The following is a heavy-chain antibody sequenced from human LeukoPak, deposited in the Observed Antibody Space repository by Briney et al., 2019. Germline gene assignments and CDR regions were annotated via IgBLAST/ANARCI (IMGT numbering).Heavy chain of an antibody. J-gene: IGHJ4*02. CDR2: INPNRGDT. CDR1: GYTFIGYY. D-gene: IGHD6-19*01. Sequence: ASVKVSCKTSGYTFIGYYIHWVRHAPGQGLEWMGRINPNRGDTNYEQKFQGRVTLTRDTSNSTAYMELSSLRSDDTAVYYCGREGGAVAGTVADYWGQGTLVTVSS. CDR3: GREGGAVAGTVADY. V-gene: IGHV1-2*06.